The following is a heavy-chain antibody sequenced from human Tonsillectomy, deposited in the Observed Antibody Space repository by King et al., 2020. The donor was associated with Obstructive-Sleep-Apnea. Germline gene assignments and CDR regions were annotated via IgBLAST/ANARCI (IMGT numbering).Heavy chain of an antibody. J-gene: IGHJ4*02. D-gene: IGHD2-21*02. CDR3: ARPYCGGDCTPYYFDY. CDR1: EFTFSNYG. CDR2: IWYDGSNK. Sequence: VQLVESGGGVVQPGRSLRLSCAASEFTFSNYGMHWVRQAPGKGLEWVAVIWYDGSNKDYVDSVKGRFTISRDNSKNTLYLQMNSLRAEDTAVYYCARPYCGGDCTPYYFDYWGQGTLVTVSS. V-gene: IGHV3-33*01.